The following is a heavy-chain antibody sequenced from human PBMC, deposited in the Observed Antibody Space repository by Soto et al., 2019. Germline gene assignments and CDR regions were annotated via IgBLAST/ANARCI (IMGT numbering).Heavy chain of an antibody. CDR2: ISSNGGST. Sequence: EVQLVESGGGLVQPGGSLRLSCAASGFTFSSYAMHWVRQAPGKGLEYVSAISSNGGSTYYANSVKGRFTISRDNPKNTLYLQMGRLRAEDMAVYYGARGPGYYFDYWGQGTLVTVSS. CDR1: GFTFSSYA. V-gene: IGHV3-64*01. CDR3: ARGPGYYFDY. J-gene: IGHJ4*02.